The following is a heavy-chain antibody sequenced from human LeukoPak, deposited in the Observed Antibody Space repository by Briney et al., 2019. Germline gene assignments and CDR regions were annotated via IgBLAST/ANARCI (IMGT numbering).Heavy chain of an antibody. CDR1: GFTFDNYA. J-gene: IGHJ4*02. CDR2: ISGSGGST. CDR3: ARVLSGCETTRCELDY. Sequence: GGSLRLSRAASGFTFDNYAMSWVRQAPGKGLEWVSGISGSGGSTYYVDSVKGRFTISRDNSKNTLYLQMNSLRVEDTAVYYCARVLSGCETTRCELDYWGQGTLVTVSS. V-gene: IGHV3-23*01. D-gene: IGHD1-26*01.